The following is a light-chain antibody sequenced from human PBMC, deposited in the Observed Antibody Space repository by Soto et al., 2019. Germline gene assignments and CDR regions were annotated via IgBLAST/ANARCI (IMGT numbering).Light chain of an antibody. J-gene: IGLJ2*01. V-gene: IGLV2-14*01. Sequence: QSVLTQPASVSGSPGQSITISCTGASSDVGGYNSVCWYQQHPGKAPKLMIYEVSNRPSGVSNRFSGSKSGNTASLTISGLQAEDEADYYCSSYTSSSTLVVFGGGTQRTVL. CDR2: EVS. CDR1: SSDVGGYNS. CDR3: SSYTSSSTLVV.